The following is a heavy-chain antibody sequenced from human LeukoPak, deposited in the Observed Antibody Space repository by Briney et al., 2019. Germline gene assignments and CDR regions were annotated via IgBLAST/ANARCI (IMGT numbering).Heavy chain of an antibody. V-gene: IGHV3-30-3*01. CDR2: ISYDGSNK. CDR3: ARALLVWGGDFDAFDI. Sequence: GGSLRLSCAASGFTFSSYAMHWVRQAPGKGLEWVAVISYDGSNKYYADSVKGRFTISRDNSKNTLYLQMNSLRAGDTAVYYCARALLVWGGDFDAFDIWGQGTMVTVSS. CDR1: GFTFSSYA. D-gene: IGHD3-16*01. J-gene: IGHJ3*02.